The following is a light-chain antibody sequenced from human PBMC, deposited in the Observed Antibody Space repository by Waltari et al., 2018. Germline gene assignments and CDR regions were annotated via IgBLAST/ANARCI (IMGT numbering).Light chain of an antibody. J-gene: IGKJ3*01. CDR2: AAS. Sequence: DIQMTQSPSSLSASVGDRVTITCRASQSISSYLNWYQQKPGKAPKLLIYAASSLQGGVPSRFSGSGSGTDFTLTISSLQPEEFATYYCQQSYSTPLSFGPGTKVEIK. CDR1: QSISSY. V-gene: IGKV1-39*01. CDR3: QQSYSTPLS.